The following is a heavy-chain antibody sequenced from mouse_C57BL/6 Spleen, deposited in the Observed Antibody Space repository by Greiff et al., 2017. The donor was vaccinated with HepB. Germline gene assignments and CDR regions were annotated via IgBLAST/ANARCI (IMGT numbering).Heavy chain of an antibody. CDR1: GFTFSDYG. CDR3: ARHWVIFDY. Sequence: VQLKESGGGLVKPGGSLKLSCAASGFTFSDYGMHWVRQAPEKGLEWVAYISSGSSTIYYADTVKGRFTISRDNAKNTLFLQMTSLRSEDTAMYYCARHWVIFDYWGQGTTLTVSS. D-gene: IGHD4-1*01. V-gene: IGHV5-17*01. CDR2: ISSGSSTI. J-gene: IGHJ2*01.